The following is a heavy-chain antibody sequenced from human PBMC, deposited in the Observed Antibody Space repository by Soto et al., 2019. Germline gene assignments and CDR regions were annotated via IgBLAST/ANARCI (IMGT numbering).Heavy chain of an antibody. J-gene: IGHJ4*02. V-gene: IGHV3-23*01. CDR3: ARASAGAFDY. CDR2: TTASGGYT. Sequence: GGSLRLSCAASGFTFSSYAMSWVRQAPGKGLEWVSATTASGGYTYYTASVKGRFTISRDNSKNTLYLQVNRLRAEDTAVYYCARASAGAFDYWGQGTLVTVSS. CDR1: GFTFSSYA. D-gene: IGHD1-1*01.